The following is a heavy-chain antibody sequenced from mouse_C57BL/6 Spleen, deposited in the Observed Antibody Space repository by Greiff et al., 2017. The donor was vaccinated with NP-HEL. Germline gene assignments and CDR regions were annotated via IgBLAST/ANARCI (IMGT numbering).Heavy chain of an antibody. Sequence: VQLQQSGAELVKPGASGKISCKASGYAFSSYWLNWLKQRPGKGLEWIGQIYPGAGDTNYNGKFKGRATLTADKPSSTAYMQRSSLTSEDSAVYCCSRYPYYSNGRYAMDYWGQGTSVTVSS. D-gene: IGHD2-5*01. CDR1: GYAFSSYW. J-gene: IGHJ4*01. V-gene: IGHV1-80*01. CDR2: IYPGAGDT. CDR3: SRYPYYSNGRYAMDY.